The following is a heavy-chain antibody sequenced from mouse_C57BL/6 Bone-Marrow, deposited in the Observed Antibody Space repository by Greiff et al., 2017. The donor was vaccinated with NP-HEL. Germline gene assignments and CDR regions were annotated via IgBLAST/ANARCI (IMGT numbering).Heavy chain of an antibody. V-gene: IGHV2-9-1*01. J-gene: IGHJ2*01. D-gene: IGHD3-2*02. CDR3: ARNRRSSGYVGDFDY. Sequence: VKLVESGPGLVAPSQSLSITCTVSGFSLTSYAISWVRQPPGKGLEWLGVIWTGGGTNYNSALKSRLSISKDNSKSQVFLKMNSLQTDDTARYYCARNRRSSGYVGDFDYWGQGTTLTVSS. CDR1: GFSLTSYA. CDR2: IWTGGGT.